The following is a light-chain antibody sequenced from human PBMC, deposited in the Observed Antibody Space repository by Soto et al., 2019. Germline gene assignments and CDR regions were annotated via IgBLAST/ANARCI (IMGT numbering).Light chain of an antibody. CDR1: QSISTW. V-gene: IGKV1-12*01. Sequence: DIQMTQSPSSVSASVGDRVTITCRASQSISTWLVWYQQKPGKVPRLLIYGASKLQSGVPFRFRGSGSGTEVTLTISGLQPEDFATYYCQQGHSFPLFGGGTRLEGK. CDR2: GAS. J-gene: IGKJ4*01. CDR3: QQGHSFPL.